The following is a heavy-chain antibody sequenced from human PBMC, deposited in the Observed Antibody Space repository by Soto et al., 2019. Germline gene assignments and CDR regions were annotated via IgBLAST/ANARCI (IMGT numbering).Heavy chain of an antibody. CDR2: ISSSSSTI. Sequence: EVPLVESGGGLVQPGGSLRLSCAASGFTFSSYSMNWVRQAPGKGLEWVSYISSSSSTIYYAESVKGRFTISRDNAKNTLYLQMNSLRAEDTAVYYCARDGGQWLNWLDPWGQVTLVTVSS. J-gene: IGHJ5*02. CDR3: ARDGGQWLNWLDP. V-gene: IGHV3-48*01. CDR1: GFTFSSYS. D-gene: IGHD6-19*01.